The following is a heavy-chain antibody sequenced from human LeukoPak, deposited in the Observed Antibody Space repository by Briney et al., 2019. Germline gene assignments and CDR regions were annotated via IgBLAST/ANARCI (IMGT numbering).Heavy chain of an antibody. D-gene: IGHD1-1*01. CDR2: IKKDGSEK. Sequence: GGSLRLSCAASGFTFSIYWMSWFRQAPGKGLEWVAHIKKDGSEKNYVDSVKGRFTISRDIAKTSLYLQMNSLRAEDTATYYCARDMEPDAFDIWGQGTMVTVSS. V-gene: IGHV3-7*01. J-gene: IGHJ3*02. CDR3: ARDMEPDAFDI. CDR1: GFTFSIYW.